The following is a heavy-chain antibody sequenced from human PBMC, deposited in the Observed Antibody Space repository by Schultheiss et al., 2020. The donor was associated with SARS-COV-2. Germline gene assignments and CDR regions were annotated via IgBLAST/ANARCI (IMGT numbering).Heavy chain of an antibody. D-gene: IGHD4-23*01. CDR2: IYSGGST. J-gene: IGHJ4*02. CDR1: GFTVSSNY. V-gene: IGHV3-66*04. CDR3: ARHFFYDGNSVLDY. Sequence: GGSLRLSCAASGFTVSSNYMSWVRQAPGKGLEWVSVIYSGGSTYYADSVKGRFTISRDNSKNTLYLQMNSLRAEDTAVYYCARHFFYDGNSVLDYWGQGTLVTVSS.